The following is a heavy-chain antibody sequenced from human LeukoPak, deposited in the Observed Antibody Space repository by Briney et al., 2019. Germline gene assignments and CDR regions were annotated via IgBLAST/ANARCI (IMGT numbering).Heavy chain of an antibody. D-gene: IGHD4-17*01. CDR3: ARVSGYGDYEPYYFDY. Sequence: ASVKVSCKASGYTFTRYYMHWVRQAPGQGLEWMGIINPSGGSARYAQKLQGRVTMTTDTSTSTAYMELRSLRSDDTAVYYCARVSGYGDYEPYYFDYWGQGTLVTVSS. CDR1: GYTFTRYY. CDR2: INPSGGSA. V-gene: IGHV1-46*01. J-gene: IGHJ4*02.